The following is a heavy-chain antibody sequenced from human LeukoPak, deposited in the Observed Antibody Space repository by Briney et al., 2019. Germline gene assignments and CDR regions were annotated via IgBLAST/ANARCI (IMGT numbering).Heavy chain of an antibody. CDR2: IYHSGST. CDR3: ARHSMVRGVIRSGLTQFDY. CDR1: GYPISSGYY. V-gene: IGHV4-38-2*01. D-gene: IGHD3-10*01. J-gene: IGHJ4*02. Sequence: SXXLSLTCAVSGYPISSGYYWGWIRPPPGKGLEWIGSIYHSGSTYYNPSLKSRVTISVDTSKNQFSLKLSSVTAADTAVYYCARHSMVRGVIRSGLTQFDYWGQGTLVTVSS.